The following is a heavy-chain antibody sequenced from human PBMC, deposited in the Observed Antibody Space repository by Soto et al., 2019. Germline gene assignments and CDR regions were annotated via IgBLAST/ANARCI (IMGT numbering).Heavy chain of an antibody. CDR2: MNPNSGNT. V-gene: IGHV1-8*01. Sequence: SVKVSCKPSGYTFTSYDINWVRQATGQGLEWMGWMNPNSGNTGYAQKFQGRVTMTRNTSISTAYMELSSLRSEDTAVYYCARGCTTGTHYYYYGMDVWGQGTTVTVSS. CDR3: ARGCTTGTHYYYYGMDV. J-gene: IGHJ6*02. CDR1: GYTFTSYD. D-gene: IGHD4-17*01.